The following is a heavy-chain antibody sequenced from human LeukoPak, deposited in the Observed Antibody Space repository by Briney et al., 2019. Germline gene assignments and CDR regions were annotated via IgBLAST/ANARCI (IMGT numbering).Heavy chain of an antibody. Sequence: SVKVSCKASGGTFSNYAITWVRQAPGQGFEFMGRIVPILDITNYAQKFQSRVTITADRSTTTVYMELGSLRSDDTAIYYCATEIGGGPYYFDSWGQGTLVTVSS. J-gene: IGHJ4*02. CDR2: IVPILDIT. CDR1: GGTFSNYA. D-gene: IGHD2/OR15-2a*01. V-gene: IGHV1-69*04. CDR3: ATEIGGGPYYFDS.